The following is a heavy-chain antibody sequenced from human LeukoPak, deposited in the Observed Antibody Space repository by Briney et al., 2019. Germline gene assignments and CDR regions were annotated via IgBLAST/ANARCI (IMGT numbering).Heavy chain of an antibody. CDR2: ISGSGGST. Sequence: GGSLRLSCAASGFTFSSYAMSWVRQAPGKGLEWVSAISGSGGSTYYADSVKGRFTISRDNSKNTLYLQMNSLRAEDTAVYYCARAGLAYYYYGMDVWGQGTTVTVSS. J-gene: IGHJ6*02. V-gene: IGHV3-23*01. CDR1: GFTFSSYA. CDR3: ARAGLAYYYYGMDV. D-gene: IGHD6-6*01.